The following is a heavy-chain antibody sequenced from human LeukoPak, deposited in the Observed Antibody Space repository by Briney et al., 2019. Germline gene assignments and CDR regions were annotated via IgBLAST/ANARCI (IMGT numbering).Heavy chain of an antibody. CDR3: AKDQGYSYYYLDY. V-gene: IGHV3-23*01. CDR2: INGNGAST. Sequence: GGSLRLSCAASGFTFNTHAMSWVRQAPGKGLEWVSGINGNGASTYYSDSVKGRFTISRDNSKNTLYLQMSSLRAEDTAVYYCAKDQGYSYYYLDYWGQGTMVTVSS. J-gene: IGHJ4*02. CDR1: GFTFNTHA. D-gene: IGHD5-18*01.